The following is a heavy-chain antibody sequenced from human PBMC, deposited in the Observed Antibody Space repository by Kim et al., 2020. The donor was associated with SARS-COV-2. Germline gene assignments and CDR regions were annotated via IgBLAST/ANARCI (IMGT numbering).Heavy chain of an antibody. J-gene: IGHJ4*02. CDR1: GFTFSTFG. CDR2: ISHDGTYK. CDR3: AKWYGDDC. V-gene: IGHV3-30*18. D-gene: IGHD3-10*01. Sequence: GGSLRLSCAASGFTFSTFGMHWVRQAPGKGLELVAVISHDGTYKYYADSVKGRLTISRDNSKNTLYLQMNSLRAEDTAVYYCAKWYGDDCWGQGTLVTVSS.